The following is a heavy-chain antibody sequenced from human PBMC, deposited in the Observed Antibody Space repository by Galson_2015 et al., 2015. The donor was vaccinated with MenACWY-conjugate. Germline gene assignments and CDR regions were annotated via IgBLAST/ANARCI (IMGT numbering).Heavy chain of an antibody. D-gene: IGHD3-10*01. V-gene: IGHV4-38-2*02. CDR2: THHSGST. CDR3: ARRVRRLTKPFDS. CDR1: GYSISSGSF. Sequence: SETLSLTCTVSGYSISSGSFWAWIRQTPGKGLEWLGTTHHSGSTYYNPSLENRATISLDPSKNEVSLRLNSVTAADSAVYYCARRVRRLTKPFDSWGQGLLVTVSS. J-gene: IGHJ4*02.